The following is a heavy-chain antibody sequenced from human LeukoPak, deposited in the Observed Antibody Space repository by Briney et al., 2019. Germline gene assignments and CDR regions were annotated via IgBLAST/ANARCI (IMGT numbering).Heavy chain of an antibody. CDR3: AIRLYQLQRMGDWFDP. CDR1: GVTFTNFW. V-gene: IGHV5-51*01. Sequence: GESLRISCQVSGVTFTNFWIGWVRHMPGKGLEWLAIIHPGESQIRYSPHLQGQVTISADKSTTTVYLHWTSLSASDTDIYYCAIRLYQLQRMGDWFDPCGQGTLVTVSS. J-gene: IGHJ5*02. D-gene: IGHD1-1*01. CDR2: IHPGESQI.